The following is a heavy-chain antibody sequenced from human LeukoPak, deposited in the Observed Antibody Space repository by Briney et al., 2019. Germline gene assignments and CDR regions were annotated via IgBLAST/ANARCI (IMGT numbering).Heavy chain of an antibody. CDR2: ISGRGDSS. Sequence: GGSLRLSCAGSGFTFSNFGMSWVRQAPGKGPEWVARISGRGDSSNYADSVKGRFTISRDNSKNTLFLQMNSLRVEDTAVYYCAKENWVYNWKYDSSGSGINYWGQGTLVTVSS. CDR3: AKENWVYNWKYDSSGSGINY. V-gene: IGHV3-23*01. J-gene: IGHJ4*02. CDR1: GFTFSNFG. D-gene: IGHD3-22*01.